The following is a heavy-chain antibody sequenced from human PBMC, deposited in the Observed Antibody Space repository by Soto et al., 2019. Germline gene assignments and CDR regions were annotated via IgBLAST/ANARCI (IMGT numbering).Heavy chain of an antibody. CDR3: ARDRTDCGGDCYSSLFAFDI. J-gene: IGHJ3*02. V-gene: IGHV3-48*02. D-gene: IGHD2-21*02. Sequence: HPGGSLRLSCVASGFTFSSYSMNWVRQAPGKGLEWVSYISSSSSTIYYADSVKGRFTISRDNAKNSLYLQMNSPRDEDTAVYYCARDRTDCGGDCYSSLFAFDIWGQGTMVTVSS. CDR1: GFTFSSYS. CDR2: ISSSSSTI.